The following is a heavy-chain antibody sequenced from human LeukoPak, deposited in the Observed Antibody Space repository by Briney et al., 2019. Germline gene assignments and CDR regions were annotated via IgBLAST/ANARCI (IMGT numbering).Heavy chain of an antibody. CDR3: ARDSEFYFYYMDV. J-gene: IGHJ6*03. CDR1: GGTFSSYA. Sequence: GSSVKVSCKASGGTFSSYAISWVRQAPGQGLEWMGRIIPILGIANYAQKFQGRVTITADKSTSTAYMELSSLRSEDTAVYYCARDSEFYFYYMDVWGKGTTVTVSS. V-gene: IGHV1-69*04. CDR2: IIPILGIA. D-gene: IGHD3-10*01.